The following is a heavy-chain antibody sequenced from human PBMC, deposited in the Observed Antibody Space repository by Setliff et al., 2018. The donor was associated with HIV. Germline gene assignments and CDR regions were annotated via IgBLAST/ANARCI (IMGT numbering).Heavy chain of an antibody. CDR1: GGSFSGFY. Sequence: SETLSLTCGISGGSFSGFYWAWIRQPPGKGLECIGGINYSGKTNKNPSLKSRVTISADTSRTQFSLNLISVTAADTAVYYCARANYGSRAGTGLYFDSWGQGALVTVSS. CDR3: ARANYGSRAGTGLYFDS. D-gene: IGHD6-6*01. J-gene: IGHJ4*02. CDR2: INYSGKT. V-gene: IGHV4-34*01.